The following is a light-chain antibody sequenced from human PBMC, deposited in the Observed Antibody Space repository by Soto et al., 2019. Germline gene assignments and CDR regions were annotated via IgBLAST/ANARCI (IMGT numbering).Light chain of an antibody. J-gene: IGLJ3*02. CDR3: SSFTPTNTWV. V-gene: IGLV2-14*01. Sequence: QSALTQPASVSGSPGQSMTISCTGTSSDVGSGNFVSWFQQHPGKAPKLMIYEVTNRPSGVSYRFSGSKSGNTASLTISGLQAEDEADYYGSSFTPTNTWVFGGGTKLTVL. CDR2: EVT. CDR1: SSDVGSGNF.